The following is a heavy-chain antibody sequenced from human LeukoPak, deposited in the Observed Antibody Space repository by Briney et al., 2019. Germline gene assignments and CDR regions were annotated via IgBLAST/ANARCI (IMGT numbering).Heavy chain of an antibody. V-gene: IGHV3-23*01. Sequence: GGSLRLSCAASGFTFYSDTMSGVCQGPGGGLGWGSGISGSGGLTYYADSVTGPFTISRHNSKNTLYTQMSTPRGQGPAVYYCAKEAFRPGNYYFDDWGQGALVTVSS. D-gene: IGHD2-21*01. CDR3: AKEAFRPGNYYFDD. J-gene: IGHJ4*02. CDR2: ISGSGGLT. CDR1: GFTFYSDT.